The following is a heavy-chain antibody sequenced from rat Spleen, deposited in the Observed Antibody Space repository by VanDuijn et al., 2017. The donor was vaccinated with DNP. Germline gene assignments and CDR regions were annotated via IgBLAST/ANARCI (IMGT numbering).Heavy chain of an antibody. CDR2: MSYSRGT. J-gene: IGHJ4*01. D-gene: IGHD1-10*01. Sequence: EVHLQESGPGLVKPSQSLSLTCSVTGYSITSNYWGWIRKFPGNEMQWIGHMSYSRGTTYNPSLKSRISITRDTSKNQFFLQLNSVTTEDTGTYYCARAGYNMDYYVMDTWGQGTLVTVSS. CDR3: ARAGYNMDYYVMDT. V-gene: IGHV3-1*01. CDR1: GYSITSNY.